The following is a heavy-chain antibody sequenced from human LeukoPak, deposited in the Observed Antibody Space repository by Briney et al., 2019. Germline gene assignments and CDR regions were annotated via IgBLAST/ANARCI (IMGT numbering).Heavy chain of an antibody. J-gene: IGHJ6*03. Sequence: SETLSLTCTVSGYSISSGYYWGWIRQPPGKGLEWIGSIYHSGSTYYNPSLKSRVTISVDTSKNQFSLKLSSVTAADTAVYYCARALIASGIHYYYYMDVWGKGTTVTVSS. CDR3: ARALIASGIHYYYYMDV. CDR2: IYHSGST. V-gene: IGHV4-38-2*02. CDR1: GYSISSGYY. D-gene: IGHD2-15*01.